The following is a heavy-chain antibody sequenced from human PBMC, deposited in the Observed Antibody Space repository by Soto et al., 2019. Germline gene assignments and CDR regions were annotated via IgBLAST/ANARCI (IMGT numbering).Heavy chain of an antibody. J-gene: IGHJ6*02. V-gene: IGHV3-23*01. Sequence: XGSLRLSCAASGFPLSTYGMTWVRQAPGKGLEWVSAISGTGGNTYYVDSVKGRFTSSRDNSKNMLYLQVNSLRVEDTAVYYCARIRGYWYGLDVWGQGTTVTVSS. CDR3: ARIRGYWYGLDV. CDR2: ISGTGGNT. CDR1: GFPLSTYG.